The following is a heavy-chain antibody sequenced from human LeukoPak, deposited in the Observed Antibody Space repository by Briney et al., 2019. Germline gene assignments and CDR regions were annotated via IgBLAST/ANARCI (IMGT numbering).Heavy chain of an antibody. J-gene: IGHJ4*02. CDR3: STDSLVLNY. CDR1: GFTFSSYA. V-gene: IGHV3-23*01. CDR2: ISGSGGST. Sequence: GGSLRLSCAASGFTFSSYAMSWVRQAPGKGLEWVSAISGSGGSTYYADSVKGRFTISRDNSKNTLYLQMNSLKTEDTGVYYCSTDSLVLNYWGQGTLVTVSS. D-gene: IGHD3-16*01.